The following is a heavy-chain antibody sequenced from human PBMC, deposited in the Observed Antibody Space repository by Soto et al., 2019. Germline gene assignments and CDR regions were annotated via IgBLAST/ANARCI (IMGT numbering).Heavy chain of an antibody. CDR2: IRSKANSYAT. CDR1: GFTFSGSA. CDR3: TSRTRGYSGYDSNWYFDL. V-gene: IGHV3-73*01. Sequence: GGSLRFSCAASGFTFSGSAMHWVRQASGKGLEWVGRIRSKANSYATAYAASVKGRFTISRDDSKNTAYLQMNSLKTEDTAVYYCTSRTRGYSGYDSNWYFDLWGRGTLVTVSS. J-gene: IGHJ2*01. D-gene: IGHD5-12*01.